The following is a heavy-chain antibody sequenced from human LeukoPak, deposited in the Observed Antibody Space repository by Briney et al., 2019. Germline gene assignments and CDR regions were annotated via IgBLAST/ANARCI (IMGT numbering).Heavy chain of an antibody. CDR2: IKRDGAET. D-gene: IGHD3-22*01. V-gene: IGHV3-7*03. CDR1: ELTLSNYC. Sequence: RPGGSLRLSCAASELTLSNYCMTWVRQGPGKGLEWVATIKRDGAETYYVDSVRGRFTISRDNAENSLYLQMNSLRAEDTALYYCARRGWLPLKTGYMDVWGKGTTVTVSS. CDR3: ARRGWLPLKTGYMDV. J-gene: IGHJ6*03.